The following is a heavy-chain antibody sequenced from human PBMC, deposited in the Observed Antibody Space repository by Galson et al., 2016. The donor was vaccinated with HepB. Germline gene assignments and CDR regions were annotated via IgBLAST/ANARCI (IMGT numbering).Heavy chain of an antibody. J-gene: IGHJ6*02. Sequence: ETLSLTCTVSHGSISSNSYYWDWIRQPPGKGLEWLGSVYSTGSTYYNPSLNSRLTISLDPSKSHFSLRLRSVTAADTAVYYCARGLLVDYYYSGMDVWGPGTTVTVPS. V-gene: IGHV4-39*07. CDR3: ARGLLVDYYYSGMDV. D-gene: IGHD2-15*01. CDR2: VYSTGST. CDR1: HGSISSNSYY.